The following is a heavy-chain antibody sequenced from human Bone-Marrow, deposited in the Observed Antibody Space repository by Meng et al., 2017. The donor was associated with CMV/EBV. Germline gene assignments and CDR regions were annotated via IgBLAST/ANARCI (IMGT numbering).Heavy chain of an antibody. J-gene: IGHJ4*02. V-gene: IGHV4-34*01. Sequence: ESLKISGAVFGGSFGEYHWAWIRQPPGKGLEWIGEISRSGGTAYNPSLNDRFSISQDTSKIQFSPKVISVTAAAPGVYYCAGGSRAAWELLANWGQGTVVTVSS. CDR2: ISRSGGT. CDR1: GGSFGEYH. D-gene: IGHD1-26*01. CDR3: AGGSRAAWELLAN.